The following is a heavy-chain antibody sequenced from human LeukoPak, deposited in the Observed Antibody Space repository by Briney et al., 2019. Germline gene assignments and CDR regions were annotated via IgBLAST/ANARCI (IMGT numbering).Heavy chain of an antibody. CDR1: GGSFSGYY. J-gene: IGHJ4*02. CDR2: INHSGST. Sequence: SETLSLTCAVYGGSFSGYYWSWIRQPPGKGLEWIGEINHSGSTNYNPSLKSRVTISVDTSKNQFSLKLSSVTAADTAVYYCARLLKTDSSSDYWGQGTLVTVSS. D-gene: IGHD6-6*01. CDR3: ARLLKTDSSSDY. V-gene: IGHV4-34*01.